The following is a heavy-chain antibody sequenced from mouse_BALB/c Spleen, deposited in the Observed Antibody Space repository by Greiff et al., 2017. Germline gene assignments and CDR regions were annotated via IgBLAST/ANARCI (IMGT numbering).Heavy chain of an antibody. CDR3: ARRGLGQDAMDY. V-gene: IGHV5-17*02. CDR1: GFTFSSFG. D-gene: IGHD4-1*01. Sequence: EVKLMESGGGLVQPGGSRKLSCAASGFTFSSFGMHWVRQAPEKGLEWVAYISSGSSTIYYADTVKGRFTISRDNPKNTLFLQMTSLRSEDTAMYYCARRGLGQDAMDYWGQGTSVTVSA. CDR2: ISSGSSTI. J-gene: IGHJ4*01.